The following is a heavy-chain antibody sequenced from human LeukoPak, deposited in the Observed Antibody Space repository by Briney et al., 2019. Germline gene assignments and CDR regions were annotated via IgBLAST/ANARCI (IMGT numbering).Heavy chain of an antibody. D-gene: IGHD2-2*01. CDR3: ARGKGIPPRYCSSTSCYARSVRHYGMDV. V-gene: IGHV4-34*01. J-gene: IGHJ6*02. CDR1: GGSFSGYY. Sequence: SETLSLTCAVYGGSFSGYYWSWIRQPPGKGLEWIGEINHSGSTNYNPSLKSRVTISVDTSKNQFSLKLSSVTAADTAVYYCARGKGIPPRYCSSTSCYARSVRHYGMDVWGQGTTVTVSS. CDR2: INHSGST.